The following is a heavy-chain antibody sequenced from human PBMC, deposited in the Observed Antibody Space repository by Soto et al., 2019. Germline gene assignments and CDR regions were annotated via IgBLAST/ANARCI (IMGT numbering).Heavy chain of an antibody. J-gene: IGHJ4*02. CDR3: ATRGGAPAD. V-gene: IGHV3-7*01. CDR1: GFSFNTYW. Sequence: EVQLVESGGGLVQPGGSLRLSCAASGFSFNTYWMSWIRQAPGKGLEWVANINEDGNKQNYVDSVRGRFTISRDNGKTSGHLEMDNPGVEGTAGYYCATRGGAPADWGQGTLVTVSS. D-gene: IGHD3-10*01. CDR2: INEDGNKQ.